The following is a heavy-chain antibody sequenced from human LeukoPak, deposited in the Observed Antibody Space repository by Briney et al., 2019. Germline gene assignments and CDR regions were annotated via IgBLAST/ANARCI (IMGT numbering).Heavy chain of an antibody. CDR1: GFTFSGSA. J-gene: IGHJ3*02. V-gene: IGHV3-73*01. Sequence: PGGSLSLSCAASGFTFSGSAMHWVRQASGKGLEWVGRIRSKANSYATAYAASVKGRFTISRDDSKNTAYLQMNSLKTEDTAVYYCSLWSGYYLDAFDIWGQGTMVTVSS. CDR3: SLWSGYYLDAFDI. CDR2: IRSKANSYAT. D-gene: IGHD3-3*01.